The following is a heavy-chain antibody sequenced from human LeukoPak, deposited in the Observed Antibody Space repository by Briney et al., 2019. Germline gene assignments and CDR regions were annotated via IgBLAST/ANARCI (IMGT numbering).Heavy chain of an antibody. J-gene: IGHJ1*01. CDR1: GGSISSYY. D-gene: IGHD1-26*01. Sequence: PSETLSLTCTVSGGSISSYYWSWIRQPPGKGLEWIGYIYYSGSTNYTPSLKSRVTISVDTSKNQFSLKLSSVTAADTAVYYCARDLRGEGDTYFQHWGQGTLVTVSS. V-gene: IGHV4-59*01. CDR3: ARDLRGEGDTYFQH. CDR2: IYYSGST.